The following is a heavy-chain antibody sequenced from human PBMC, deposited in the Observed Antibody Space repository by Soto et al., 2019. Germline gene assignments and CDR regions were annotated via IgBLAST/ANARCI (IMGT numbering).Heavy chain of an antibody. CDR1: GDSVSSNSGT. V-gene: IGHV6-1*01. CDR2: TYYRSKRFT. CDR3: ARGQGPTYNSGTYFYD. D-gene: IGHD6-19*01. J-gene: IGHJ4*02. Sequence: PSQPLSLPCVISGDSVSSNSGTWNWIRQSTSRGLEWLGRTYYRSKRFTDYAIFVKGRITINPDTSKNQFYLQLTSVTPEDTAVYYCARGQGPTYNSGTYFYDWGQRTLVSVS.